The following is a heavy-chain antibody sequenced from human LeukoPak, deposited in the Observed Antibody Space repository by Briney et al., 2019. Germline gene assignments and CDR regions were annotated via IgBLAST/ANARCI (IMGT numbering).Heavy chain of an antibody. CDR3: ARDREGYYDSSGYLEIDY. CDR1: GGTFSSYA. V-gene: IGHV1-69*05. Sequence: ASVKVSCKDSGGTFSSYAISWVRQAPGQGLEWMGGIIPIFGTANYAQKFQGRVTITTDESTSTAYMELSSLRSEDTAVYYCARDREGYYDSSGYLEIDYWGQGTLVTVSS. CDR2: IIPIFGTA. D-gene: IGHD3-22*01. J-gene: IGHJ4*02.